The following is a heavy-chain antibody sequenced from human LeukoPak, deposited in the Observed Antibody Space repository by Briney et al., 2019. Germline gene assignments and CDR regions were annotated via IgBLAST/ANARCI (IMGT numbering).Heavy chain of an antibody. Sequence: GASVKVSCKASGYTFTGYYMHWVRQAPGQGLEWMGGIIPIFGTANYAQKFQGRVTITADKSTSTAYMELSSLRSEDTAVYYCARAAVSAASYGYGYYFDYWGQGTLVTVSS. CDR2: IIPIFGTA. CDR1: GYTFTGYY. J-gene: IGHJ4*02. CDR3: ARAAVSAASYGYGYYFDY. V-gene: IGHV1-69*06. D-gene: IGHD5-18*01.